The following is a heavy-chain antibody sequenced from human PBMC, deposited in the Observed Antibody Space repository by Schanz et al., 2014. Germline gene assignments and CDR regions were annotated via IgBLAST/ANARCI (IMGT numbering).Heavy chain of an antibody. CDR3: ARDYYDSSGYYYCDY. J-gene: IGHJ4*02. D-gene: IGHD3-22*01. CDR1: GYTFSNDD. Sequence: QVQLVQSGAELRKPGTSVKVSCKTSGYTFSNDDINWVRQAIGQGPEWMGWMQPDSGKTHYAEKIQGRVAMTRDTSTSTVYMELSSLRSEDTAVYYCARDYYDSSGYYYCDYWGQGTLVTVSS. V-gene: IGHV1-8*01. CDR2: MQPDSGKT.